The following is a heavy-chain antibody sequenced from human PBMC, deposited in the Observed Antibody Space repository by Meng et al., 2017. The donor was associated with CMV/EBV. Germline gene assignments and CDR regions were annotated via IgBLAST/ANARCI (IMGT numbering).Heavy chain of an antibody. CDR1: FISSA. Sequence: FISSAISCVRPAPEPGLEWLGWLIPILGIASSAHNFQRRVTITAAKSTSTTYFELSRLRSEDTAVYYCARSPRQVDTAMAPLDYWGQGTLVTVSS. CDR2: LIPILGIA. V-gene: IGHV1-69*04. D-gene: IGHD5-18*01. J-gene: IGHJ4*02. CDR3: ARSPRQVDTAMAPLDY.